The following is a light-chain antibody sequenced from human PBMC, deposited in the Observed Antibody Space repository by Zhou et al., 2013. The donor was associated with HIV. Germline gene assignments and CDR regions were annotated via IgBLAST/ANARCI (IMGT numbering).Light chain of an antibody. V-gene: IGKV1-13*02. Sequence: AIQLTQSPSSLSASVGDRVTITCRASQGINTFLAWYQQKPGQAPKLLIYDASTLESGVPSRFSGRGSGTEFTLTISSLQSEDSATYYCQQLNTDPRTFGQGPRWKSN. J-gene: IGKJ1*01. CDR3: QQLNTDPRT. CDR1: QGINTF. CDR2: DAS.